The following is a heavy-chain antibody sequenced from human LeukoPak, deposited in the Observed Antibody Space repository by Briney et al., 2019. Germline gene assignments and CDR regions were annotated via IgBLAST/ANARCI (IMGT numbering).Heavy chain of an antibody. CDR2: ISPSTGGT. D-gene: IGHD2-2*01. J-gene: IGHJ4*02. CDR3: ARGGAFCSITTCHEFDH. V-gene: IGHV1-2*02. Sequence: ASVKVSCKTSGYTFTGSYLHWVRQVPGQGLEWMGWISPSTGGTKSARQFEGRVTMTRDTSNTTGYLELRSLRLDDTATYYCARGGAFCSITTCHEFDHWGQGTLVIVSS. CDR1: GYTFTGSY.